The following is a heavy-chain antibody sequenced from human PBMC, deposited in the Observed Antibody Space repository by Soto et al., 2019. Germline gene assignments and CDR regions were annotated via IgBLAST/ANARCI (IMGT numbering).Heavy chain of an antibody. D-gene: IGHD3-9*01. CDR1: GFTVSSNY. V-gene: IGHV3-53*01. J-gene: IGHJ5*02. CDR3: AREREYYDILTGYRWFDP. CDR2: IYSGGST. Sequence: PGGSLRLSCAASGFTVSSNYMSWARQAPGKGLEWVSVIYSGGSTYYADSVKGRFTISRDNSKNTLYLQMNSLRAEDTAVYYCAREREYYDILTGYRWFDPWGQGTLVTVSS.